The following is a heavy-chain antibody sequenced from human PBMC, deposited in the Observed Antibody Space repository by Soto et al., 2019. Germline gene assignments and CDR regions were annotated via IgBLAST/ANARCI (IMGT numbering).Heavy chain of an antibody. D-gene: IGHD2-2*01. CDR3: AKGSMKYCISTTCYGVDV. CDR2: MSYDGNNK. V-gene: IGHV3-30*18. CDR1: GFTFSNYG. Sequence: QVQLVESGGGVVQPGRSLRLSCAASGFTFSNYGMHWVRQAPGKGLEWVAVMSYDGNNKYYADSVKGRFTISRDNSMNTLYLQMNSLRVEDTAVYYCAKGSMKYCISTTCYGVDVWGQGTTVTVSS. J-gene: IGHJ6*02.